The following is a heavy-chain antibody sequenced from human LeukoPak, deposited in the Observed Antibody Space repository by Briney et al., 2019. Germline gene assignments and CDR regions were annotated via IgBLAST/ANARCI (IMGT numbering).Heavy chain of an antibody. CDR3: ARGGYSYGYCFDY. J-gene: IGHJ4*02. D-gene: IGHD5-18*01. V-gene: IGHV1-46*01. Sequence: ASVKVSCKASGYTFTSYAMNWVREAPGQGLEWMGIINPSGGSTSYAQKFQGRVTMTRDMSTSTVYMELSSLRSEDTAVYYCARGGYSYGYCFDYWGQGTLVTVSS. CDR1: GYTFTSYA. CDR2: INPSGGST.